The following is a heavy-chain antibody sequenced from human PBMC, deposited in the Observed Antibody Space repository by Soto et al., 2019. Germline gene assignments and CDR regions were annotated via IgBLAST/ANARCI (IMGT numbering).Heavy chain of an antibody. J-gene: IGHJ1*01. Sequence: PGGSLRLSCAASGFTFSSYAMSWVRQAPGKGLEWVAAIRYGGGNKYYADSVKGRFTISRDNSKNTLYLQMNSLRAEDTAVYYCARDQGVAVADPEYFQHWGQGTLVTVSS. D-gene: IGHD6-19*01. CDR3: ARDQGVAVADPEYFQH. CDR2: IRYGGGNK. V-gene: IGHV3-33*08. CDR1: GFTFSSYA.